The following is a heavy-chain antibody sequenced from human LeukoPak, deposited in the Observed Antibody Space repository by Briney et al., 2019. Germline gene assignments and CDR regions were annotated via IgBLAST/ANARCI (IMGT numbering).Heavy chain of an antibody. V-gene: IGHV4-34*01. CDR2: INHSGST. CDR3: ARGNAALRFYWFDP. CDR1: GGSFSGYY. Sequence: SETLSLTCAVHGGSFSGYYWSWIRQPPGKGLEWIGEINHSGSTNYNPSLKSRVTISVDTSKNQFSLKLSSVTAADTAVYYCARGNAALRFYWFDPWGQGTLVTVSS. D-gene: IGHD3-3*01. J-gene: IGHJ5*02.